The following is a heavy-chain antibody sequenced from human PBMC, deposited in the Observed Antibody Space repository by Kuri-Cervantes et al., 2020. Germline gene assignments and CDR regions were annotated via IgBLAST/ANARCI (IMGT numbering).Heavy chain of an antibody. CDR3: AKDWLTMIRGVIDDAFDI. CDR2: IRYDGSNE. V-gene: IGHV3-30*02. J-gene: IGHJ3*02. D-gene: IGHD3-10*01. CDR1: GFTFSTYG. Sequence: GESLKISCAASGFTFSTYGMHWVRQAPGKGLEWVAFIRYDGSNEYYAESVKGRFTISRDNSKNTLYLQMNSLRAEDTAVYYCAKDWLTMIRGVIDDAFDIWGQGTMVTVSS.